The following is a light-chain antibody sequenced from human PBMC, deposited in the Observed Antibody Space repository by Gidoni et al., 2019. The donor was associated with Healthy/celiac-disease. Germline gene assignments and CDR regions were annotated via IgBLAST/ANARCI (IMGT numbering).Light chain of an antibody. J-gene: IGKJ1*01. CDR1: HSLSSN. CDR3: QQYKISWT. V-gene: IGKV3-15*01. Sequence: EIVMTHSPATLSVSPGQRSTLSCRASHSLSSNLAWYQQNPGQAPRLLIYGASTRATGTPARFSGSGSGTEFTLTISSLQSEDFAVYYCQQYKISWTFGQGTKVEIK. CDR2: GAS.